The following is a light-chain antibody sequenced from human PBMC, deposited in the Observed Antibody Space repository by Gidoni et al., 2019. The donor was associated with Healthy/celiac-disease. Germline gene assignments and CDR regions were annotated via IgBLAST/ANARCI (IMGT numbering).Light chain of an antibody. CDR1: SSDVGGYNY. V-gene: IGLV2-8*01. Sequence: QSALTPPPSASGSPGQSGTISCTGTSSDVGGYNYVSWYQQHPGKAAKLMIYEVSKRPSGVPDRFSGSKTGSTASLTVSGLQAEDEADYYCSSYAGSNNVVFGGGTKLTVL. CDR2: EVS. J-gene: IGLJ2*01. CDR3: SSYAGSNNVV.